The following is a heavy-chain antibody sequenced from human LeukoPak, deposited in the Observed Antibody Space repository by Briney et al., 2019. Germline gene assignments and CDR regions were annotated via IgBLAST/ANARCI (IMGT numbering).Heavy chain of an antibody. J-gene: IGHJ4*02. D-gene: IGHD6-19*01. CDR1: GGSISSGSYY. V-gene: IGHV4-61*02. CDR3: ARALFGYSSWAVGD. CDR2: IYTSGST. Sequence: SETLSLTCTVSGGSISSGSYYWSWIRQPAGKGLEWIGRIYTSGSTNYNPSLKSRVTISVDTSKNQFSLKLSSVTAADTAVYYCARALFGYSSWAVGDWGQGTLVTVSS.